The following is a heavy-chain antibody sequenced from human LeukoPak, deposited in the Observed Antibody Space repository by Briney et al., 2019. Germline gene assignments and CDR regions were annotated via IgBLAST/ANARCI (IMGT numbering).Heavy chain of an antibody. CDR2: INWNGGST. CDR3: ARAWKQWLVYFDY. D-gene: IGHD6-19*01. CDR1: GFTLDSYA. V-gene: IGHV3-20*04. Sequence: PGGSLRLSCAASGFTLDSYAMHWVRQSPGKGLEWVSGINWNGGSTGYADSVKGRFTISRDNAKNSLYLQMNSLRAEDTAVYYCARAWKQWLVYFDYWGQGTLVTVSS. J-gene: IGHJ4*02.